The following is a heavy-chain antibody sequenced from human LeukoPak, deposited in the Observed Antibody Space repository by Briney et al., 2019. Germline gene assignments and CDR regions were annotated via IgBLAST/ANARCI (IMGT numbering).Heavy chain of an antibody. CDR2: ISYDGSNK. J-gene: IGHJ3*02. CDR3: AKAPNQLEGDAFDI. V-gene: IGHV3-30-3*01. D-gene: IGHD1-1*01. Sequence: GGSLRLSCTASGFTFSSYAMHWVRQAPGKGLEWVAIISYDGSNKYYADSVKGRFTISTDNSKNTLYLQMNSLRAEDKAVYYCAKAPNQLEGDAFDIWGQGTMVTVSS. CDR1: GFTFSSYA.